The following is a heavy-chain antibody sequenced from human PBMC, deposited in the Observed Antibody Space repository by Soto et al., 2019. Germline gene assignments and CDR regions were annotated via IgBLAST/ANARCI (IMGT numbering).Heavy chain of an antibody. CDR2: IYRTGST. CDR3: ASRDPGTSVDY. V-gene: IGHV4-4*02. CDR1: GGSFTSNNW. D-gene: IGHD1-7*01. Sequence: SETLSLTCAVSGGSFTSNNWWTWVRQPPGQGLEWIGEIYRTGSTNYNPSLKSRVTISLYKSENQFSLKVTSLTAADTAVYYCASRDPGTSVDYWGQGTLVTVSS. J-gene: IGHJ4*02.